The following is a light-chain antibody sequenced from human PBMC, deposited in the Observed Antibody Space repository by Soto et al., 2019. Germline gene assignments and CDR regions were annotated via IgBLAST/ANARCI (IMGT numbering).Light chain of an antibody. CDR1: QGISNW. J-gene: IGKJ2*01. V-gene: IGKV1-12*01. CDR3: QQTDHFPHT. CDR2: DSS. Sequence: DVQMTQSPSSVSASIGDTVTITCRASQGISNWLAWYQQKPGKALNLLVYDSSNLQSGVPSRFSGSGSGTDFSLTISSLQPEDFATYYCQQTDHFPHTFGQGTKLEIK.